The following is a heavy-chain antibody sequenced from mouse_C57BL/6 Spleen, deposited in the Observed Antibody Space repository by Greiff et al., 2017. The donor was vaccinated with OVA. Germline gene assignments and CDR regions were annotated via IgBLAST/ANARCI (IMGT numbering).Heavy chain of an antibody. V-gene: IGHV1-62-2*01. D-gene: IGHD1-1*01. CDR2: FYPGSGSI. CDR1: GYTFTEYT. Sequence: QVQLQQSGAELVKPGASVKLSCKASGYTFTEYTIHWVKQRSGQGLEWIGWFYPGSGSIKYNEKFKDKATLTADKSTSTVYMELSRLTSDDSAVYFCARHEGGYYGINYAMDYWGQGTSVTVSS. J-gene: IGHJ4*01. CDR3: ARHEGGYYGINYAMDY.